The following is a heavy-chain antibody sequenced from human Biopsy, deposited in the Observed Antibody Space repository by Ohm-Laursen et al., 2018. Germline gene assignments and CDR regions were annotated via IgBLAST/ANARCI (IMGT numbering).Heavy chain of an antibody. J-gene: IGHJ4*02. Sequence: TLSLTCAVYGGSFSGYYWSWIRQPPGKGLEWIGEINHSGSTNYNPSLKSRVTISVDTSKNHFSLKLSSVTAADTAVYYCARGRLRAVARFDYWGQGTLVTVSS. V-gene: IGHV4-34*01. D-gene: IGHD6-19*01. CDR3: ARGRLRAVARFDY. CDR2: INHSGST. CDR1: GGSFSGYY.